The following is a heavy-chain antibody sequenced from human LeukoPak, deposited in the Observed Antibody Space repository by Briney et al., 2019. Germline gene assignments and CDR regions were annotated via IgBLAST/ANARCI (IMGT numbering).Heavy chain of an antibody. CDR1: GFTFSSYG. D-gene: IGHD1-1*01. J-gene: IGHJ6*04. V-gene: IGHV3-33*01. Sequence: GGSLRLSCAASGFTFSSYGMHWVRQAPGKGLEWVAVIWYDGSNKYYADSVKGRFTISRDNSKNTLYLQMNSLRAEDTAVYYCARDTVLERPWYCYYYGMDVWGKGTTVTVSS. CDR2: IWYDGSNK. CDR3: ARDTVLERPWYCYYYGMDV.